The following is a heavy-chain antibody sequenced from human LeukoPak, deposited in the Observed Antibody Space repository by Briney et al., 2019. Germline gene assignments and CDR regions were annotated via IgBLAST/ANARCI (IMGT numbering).Heavy chain of an antibody. CDR2: IYHSGST. J-gene: IGHJ3*02. CDR3: ARPISWARGAFDI. D-gene: IGHD1-26*01. Sequence: PSETLSLTCAVSGCSISSGYYWGWIRQPPGKGLEWIGSIYHSGSTYYNPSLKSRVTISVDTSKNQFSLKLSSVTAADTAVYYCARPISWARGAFDIWGQGTMVTVSS. CDR1: GCSISSGYY. V-gene: IGHV4-38-2*01.